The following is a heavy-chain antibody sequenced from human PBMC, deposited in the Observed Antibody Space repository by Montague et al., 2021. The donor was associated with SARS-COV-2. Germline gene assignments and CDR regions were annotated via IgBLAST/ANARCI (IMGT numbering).Heavy chain of an antibody. Sequence: CAISGDSVSSNIATWNWIRQSPSRGLEWLERTYYSSKCYNVYPLSVKSRVIINPDTSNNQISLQLNSVTPEDTAVYYCARAYCGGDCYFYWYFDLWGRGTLVTVSS. CDR2: TYYSSKCYN. V-gene: IGHV6-1*01. D-gene: IGHD2-21*02. CDR3: ARAYCGGDCYFYWYFDL. J-gene: IGHJ2*01. CDR1: GDSVSSNIAT.